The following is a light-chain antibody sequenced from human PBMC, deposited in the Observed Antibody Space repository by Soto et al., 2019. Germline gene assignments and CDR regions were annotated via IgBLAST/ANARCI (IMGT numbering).Light chain of an antibody. CDR1: SSDIGAYDH. Sequence: QSVLTQPASVSGSPGQSITISCSGTSSDIGAYDHVAWFQQFPGKTPKLVIYSVSNRPPGVSYRFSGSKSGNTASLTISGLQADDEADYYCISYTVSRSYVFGPGTKVTVL. CDR3: ISYTVSRSYV. J-gene: IGLJ1*01. CDR2: SVS. V-gene: IGLV2-14*01.